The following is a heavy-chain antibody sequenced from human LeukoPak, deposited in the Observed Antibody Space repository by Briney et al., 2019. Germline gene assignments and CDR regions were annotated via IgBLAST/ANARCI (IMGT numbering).Heavy chain of an antibody. Sequence: GASVKVSCKASGYTFTSYYMHWVRQAPGQGLEWMGIINPSGGSTSYAQKFQGRVTMTRDTSTSTVYMELSSLRSEDTAVYYCARAAGYYDSSGGKAFDIWGQGTMVTVSS. CDR2: INPSGGST. D-gene: IGHD3-22*01. CDR3: ARAAGYYDSSGGKAFDI. J-gene: IGHJ3*02. CDR1: GYTFTSYY. V-gene: IGHV1-46*01.